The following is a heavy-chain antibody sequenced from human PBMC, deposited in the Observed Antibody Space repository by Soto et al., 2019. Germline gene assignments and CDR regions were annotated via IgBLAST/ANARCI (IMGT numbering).Heavy chain of an antibody. CDR1: GFTFSAYS. CDR2: ITAGSNTI. J-gene: IGHJ5*02. CDR3: ARDNGMAGSFDP. Sequence: QVVESGGGLVQPGGSLRLSCAASGFTFSAYSMNWARQAPGNGLEWVSYITAGSNTIFYADSVKGRFTISRDNAKNSLYLQMNSLRDDDTAVYYCARDNGMAGSFDPWGPGTLVIVSS. V-gene: IGHV3-48*02. D-gene: IGHD2-8*01.